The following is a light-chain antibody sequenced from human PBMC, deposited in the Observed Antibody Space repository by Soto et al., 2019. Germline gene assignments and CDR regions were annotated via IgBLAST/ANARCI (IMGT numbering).Light chain of an antibody. CDR1: QSIGLA. CDR3: QQYYNWPLT. V-gene: IGKV3D-15*01. J-gene: IGKJ5*01. Sequence: IGVTKSPATLSLYPGERATLSCRASQSIGLAIAWYQHKPGQAPRLLIFDASQRATGIPARFRGSGSGTEFTLTISSLQSEDFAVYYCQQYYNWPLTFGQGTRLEIK. CDR2: DAS.